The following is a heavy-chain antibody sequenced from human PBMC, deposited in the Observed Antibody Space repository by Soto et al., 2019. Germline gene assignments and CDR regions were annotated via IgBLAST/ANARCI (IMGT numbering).Heavy chain of an antibody. V-gene: IGHV1-69*02. Sequence: QVQLVQSGAEVKNPGSSVRVSCKASGGTFSSYTLNWVRQAPGQGLEWMGRIIPILSMSTYAQKFQGRVSIIADKSTTPAYMTLSSLRSDDTAIYYCARSYGSGSRPFDYWGQGTLVTGSS. CDR2: IIPILSMS. J-gene: IGHJ4*02. D-gene: IGHD3-10*01. CDR1: GGTFSSYT. CDR3: ARSYGSGSRPFDY.